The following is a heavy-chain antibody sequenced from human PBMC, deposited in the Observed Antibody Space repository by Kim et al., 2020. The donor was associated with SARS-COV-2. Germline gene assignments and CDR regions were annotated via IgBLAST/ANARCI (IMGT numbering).Heavy chain of an antibody. CDR3: ARGGDIVVVPAAMED. Sequence: SETLSLTCTVSGGSISSYYWSWIRQPPGKGLEWIGYIYYSGSTNYNPSLKSRVTISVDTSKNQFSLKLSSVTAADTAVYYCARGGDIVVVPAAMEDWGQGTLVTVSS. V-gene: IGHV4-59*01. CDR1: GGSISSYY. CDR2: IYYSGST. D-gene: IGHD2-2*01. J-gene: IGHJ4*02.